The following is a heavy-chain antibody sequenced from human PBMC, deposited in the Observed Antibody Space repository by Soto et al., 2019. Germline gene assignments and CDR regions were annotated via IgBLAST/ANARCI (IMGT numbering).Heavy chain of an antibody. J-gene: IGHJ6*02. CDR3: ARIKWGLNYYNGMDV. Sequence: GSSVKVSCKVSGSSFSDYFIQWVRQAPGQGLECVAWIHPKTAATNYSKKFQGRVSLTSDTSSTTAYMELTRLRPDDTAVYYCARIKWGLNYYNGMDVWGQGTTVTVSS. CDR2: IHPKTAAT. CDR1: GSSFSDYF. V-gene: IGHV1-2*02. D-gene: IGHD1-26*01.